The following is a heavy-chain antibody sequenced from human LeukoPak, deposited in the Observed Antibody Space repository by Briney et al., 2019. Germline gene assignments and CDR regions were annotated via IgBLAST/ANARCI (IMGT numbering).Heavy chain of an antibody. D-gene: IGHD3-10*01. Sequence: GGSLRLSCAASGFSFSNNWMRWVRQAPGKGLEWVVNINQDGSGKYYVDSVKGRFTISRDNAKKSLYLQMNSLRAEDTGVYYCASGGYWGQGALVTVSS. V-gene: IGHV3-7*05. J-gene: IGHJ4*02. CDR3: ASGGY. CDR2: INQDGSGK. CDR1: GFSFSNNW.